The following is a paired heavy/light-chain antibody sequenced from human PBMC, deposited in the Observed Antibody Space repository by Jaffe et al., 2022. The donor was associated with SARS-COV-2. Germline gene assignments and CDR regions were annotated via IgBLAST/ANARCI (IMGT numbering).Light chain of an antibody. CDR3: MQVRQTPLT. J-gene: IGKJ4*01. V-gene: IGKV2-28*01. Sequence: DIVMTQSPLSLPVTPGEPASISCKASQSLLHSNGYNCLDWYLQRPGQSPQLLIYLGSNRASGVPDRFSGSGSGTDFTLKISRVEAEDVGVYYCMQVRQTPLTFGGGTKVEI. CDR1: QSLLHSNGYNC. CDR2: LGS.
Heavy chain of an antibody. D-gene: IGHD3-16*02. CDR2: LTFDAGVT. CDR1: RFTFSSFYA. V-gene: IGHV3-23*01. Sequence: EEPLLQSGGGLVQPGGSLRLSCAASRFTFSSFYAMSWIRQAPGKGLQWVSTLTFDAGVTYYADSVKGRFTISRDNSENTLYLQMNNLRAEDTAVHYCVGYRYGASYRGLSWGQGTLVTVSS. CDR3: VGYRYGASYRGLS. J-gene: IGHJ5*02.